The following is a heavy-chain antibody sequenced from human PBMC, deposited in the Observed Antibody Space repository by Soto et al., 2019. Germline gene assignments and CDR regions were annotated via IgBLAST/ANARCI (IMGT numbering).Heavy chain of an antibody. J-gene: IGHJ4*02. CDR3: ARLVYDTRLNYMYFDF. D-gene: IGHD2-8*01. CDR1: GVSISSGNW. V-gene: IGHV4-4*02. CDR2: IFHDGTA. Sequence: SETLYLTCAVSGVSISSGNWWTWVRQTPQRGLECIGEIFHDGTANYYPSFERRVAISVDTSKNQFSLKLTSVTAADTAIYFCARLVYDTRLNYMYFDFWGQGALVTVSS.